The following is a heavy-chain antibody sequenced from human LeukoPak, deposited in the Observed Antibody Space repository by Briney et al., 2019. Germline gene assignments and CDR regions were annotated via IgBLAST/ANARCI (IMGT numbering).Heavy chain of an antibody. V-gene: IGHV1-46*01. CDR1: GYTFTSYY. CDR3: ARTFEDYGDSDY. CDR2: INPSGGST. J-gene: IGHJ4*02. D-gene: IGHD4-17*01. Sequence: ASVKVSCKASGYTFTSYYMHWVRQAPGQGLEWMGIINPSGGSTSYAQKFQGRVTMTRDTSISTAYMELSRLRSDDTAVYYCARTFEDYGDSDYWGQGTLVTVSS.